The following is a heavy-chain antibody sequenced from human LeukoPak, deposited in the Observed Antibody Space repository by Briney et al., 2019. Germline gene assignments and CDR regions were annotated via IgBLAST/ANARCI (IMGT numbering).Heavy chain of an antibody. Sequence: PGGSLRLSCVASGFTFSSYAMSWVRQVPGKGLEWVSAISGSGGSTYYADSVKGRFTISRDNSKNTLYLQMNSLRAEDTAVYYCAKDEGFHDSSGVYWGQGTLVTVSS. V-gene: IGHV3-23*01. J-gene: IGHJ4*02. D-gene: IGHD6-19*01. CDR2: ISGSGGST. CDR1: GFTFSSYA. CDR3: AKDEGFHDSSGVY.